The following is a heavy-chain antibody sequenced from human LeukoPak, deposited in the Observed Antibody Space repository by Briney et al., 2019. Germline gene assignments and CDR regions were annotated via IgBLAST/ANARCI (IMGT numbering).Heavy chain of an antibody. CDR2: INPNSGGT. Sequence: GASVKVSCKASGYTFTAYYIHWVRQAPGQGLEWMGWINPNSGGTQYAQKFQGRVTVTRDTSVSTAYMEVSRLRSDDTAVYYCARGAQQQLVRFLDCWGQGTLVTVSS. V-gene: IGHV1-2*02. D-gene: IGHD6-13*01. CDR3: ARGAQQQLVRFLDC. J-gene: IGHJ4*02. CDR1: GYTFTAYY.